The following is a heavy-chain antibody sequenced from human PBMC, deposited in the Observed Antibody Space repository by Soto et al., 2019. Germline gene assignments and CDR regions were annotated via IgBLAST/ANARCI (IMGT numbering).Heavy chain of an antibody. CDR3: ARDFYGGYTYGPGDY. J-gene: IGHJ4*02. CDR1: GFMFSAYW. CDR2: IHGDGGKI. Sequence: RLSCAASGFMFSAYWMSWVRQAPGKGLEWVANIHGDGGKIYYVDSVKGRFTIPRDNAKRSLYLQMNSLRAEDTAVYYCARDFYGGYTYGPGDYWGQGALVTVSS. V-gene: IGHV3-7*01. D-gene: IGHD5-18*01.